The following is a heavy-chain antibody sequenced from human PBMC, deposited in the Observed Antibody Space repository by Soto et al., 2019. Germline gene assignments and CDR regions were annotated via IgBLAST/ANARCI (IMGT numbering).Heavy chain of an antibody. V-gene: IGHV1-18*01. D-gene: IGHD4-4*01. CDR1: GDTFTSYC. CDR3: AKAPSPYSKAGRTFSLYYYYYMDV. Sequence: ASVKVSCKASGDTFTSYCISWVRQAPGQGLEWMGWISAYNGNTNYAQKLQGRVTMTTDTSTSTAYMELRSLRSDDTAVYYCAKAPSPYSKAGRTFSLYYYYYMDVWGKGTTVTVSS. J-gene: IGHJ6*03. CDR2: ISAYNGNT.